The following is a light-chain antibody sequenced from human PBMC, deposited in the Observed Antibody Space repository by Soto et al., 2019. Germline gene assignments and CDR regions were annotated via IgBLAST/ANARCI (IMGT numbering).Light chain of an antibody. CDR2: GAS. CDR1: QSVSSSY. V-gene: IGKV3-20*01. J-gene: IGKJ1*01. CDR3: QQYGTSTLT. Sequence: EIVLTQSPGTLSLSPGERATLSCRASQSVSSSYLAWYQQKPGQAPRLLIYGASRRAAGIPDRFSGSGSGTDFTLTISRLEPEDFAVYYCQQYGTSTLTFGQGTKVDIK.